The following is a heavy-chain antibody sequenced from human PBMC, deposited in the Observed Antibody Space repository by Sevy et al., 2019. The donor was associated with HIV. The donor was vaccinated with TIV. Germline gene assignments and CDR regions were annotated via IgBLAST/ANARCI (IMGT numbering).Heavy chain of an antibody. D-gene: IGHD3-22*01. CDR1: GYTLTELS. J-gene: IGHJ4*02. CDR2: FDPEDDET. V-gene: IGHV1-24*01. CDR3: ATTKDYYENSGDPFDY. Sequence: ASVKVSCKVSGYTLTELSMHWVRQVPGKGLEWMGSFDPEDDETIYAQKFQGRVTMTEETSTDIANMELSRLRSEDTAVYYCATTKDYYENSGDPFDYWGQGTLVTVSS.